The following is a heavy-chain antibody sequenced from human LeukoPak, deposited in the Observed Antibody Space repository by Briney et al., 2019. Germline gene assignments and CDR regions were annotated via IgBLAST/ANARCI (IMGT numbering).Heavy chain of an antibody. Sequence: GALRLSCAASGFTFSSFDMHWVRQPTGQGLEWVSTIGTASDTYYPGSVEGRFTLSRDNAKNSLYLQMDSLTAGNTAVYYCARGPPRGKYYYMDVWGKGTTVTVSS. V-gene: IGHV3-13*01. CDR3: ARGPPRGKYYYMDV. CDR1: GFTFSSFD. CDR2: IGTASDT. J-gene: IGHJ6*03. D-gene: IGHD1-1*01.